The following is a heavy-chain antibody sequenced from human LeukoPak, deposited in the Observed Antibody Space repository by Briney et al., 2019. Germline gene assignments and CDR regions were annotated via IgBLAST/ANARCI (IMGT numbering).Heavy chain of an antibody. CDR1: GXTFSSYW. CDR2: INTDGSST. V-gene: IGHV3-74*01. J-gene: IGHJ4*02. D-gene: IGHD1-26*01. Sequence: GGSLRLSCAASGXTFSSYWMHWVRQAPGKGLLWVSRINTDGSSTNFADSVRGRFTISRDNAKNTLYLQMNSLRAEDTAVYYCTRDLSGTYYGRFDYWGQGTLVTVSS. CDR3: TRDLSGTYYGRFDY.